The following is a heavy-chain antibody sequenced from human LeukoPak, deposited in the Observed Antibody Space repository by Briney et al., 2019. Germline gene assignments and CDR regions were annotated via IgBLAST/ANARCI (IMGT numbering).Heavy chain of an antibody. CDR3: AGLGYCSSTSCYADNHYYYGMDV. J-gene: IGHJ6*01. CDR1: GYTFTSYG. CDR2: ISAYNGNT. V-gene: IGHV1-18*01. Sequence: GASVKVSCKASGYTFTSYGISWVRQAPGQGLEWMGWISAYNGNTNYAQKLQGRVTMTTDTSTSTAYMELRSLRSDDTAVYYCAGLGYCSSTSCYADNHYYYGMDVWGPRDHGHRLL. D-gene: IGHD2-2*01.